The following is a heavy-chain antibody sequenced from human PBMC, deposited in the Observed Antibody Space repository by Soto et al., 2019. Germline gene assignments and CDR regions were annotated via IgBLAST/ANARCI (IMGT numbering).Heavy chain of an antibody. J-gene: IGHJ6*02. CDR3: ARGPGWEPGLSTFYAMGV. Sequence: GASVKVSCKASGYTFTGFYMHWVRQAPGQGLEWMGWINPNSGGTNYAQKFQGWVTMTRDTSISTAYMELNSLRVDDTAVYFCARGPGWEPGLSTFYAMGVWGQGTTVTVSS. CDR2: INPNSGGT. D-gene: IGHD1-26*01. CDR1: GYTFTGFY. V-gene: IGHV1-2*04.